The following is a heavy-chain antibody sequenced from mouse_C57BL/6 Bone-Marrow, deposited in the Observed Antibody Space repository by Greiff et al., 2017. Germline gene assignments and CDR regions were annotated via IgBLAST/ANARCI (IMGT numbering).Heavy chain of an antibody. CDR2: IDPETGGT. CDR1: GYTFTDYE. V-gene: IGHV1-15*01. J-gene: IGHJ2*01. D-gene: IGHD1-1*01. Sequence: QVQLQQSGAELVRPGASVTLSCKASGYTFTDYEMHWVKQTPVHGLEWIGAIDPETGGTAYNQKFKGKAILTADKSSSTAYMELRSLTSEDSAVYFCTRPGCSLYYFVYWGQGTTLRVSS. CDR3: TRPGCSLYYFVY.